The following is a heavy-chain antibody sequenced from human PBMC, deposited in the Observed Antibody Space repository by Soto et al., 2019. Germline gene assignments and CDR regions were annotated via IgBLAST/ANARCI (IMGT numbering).Heavy chain of an antibody. CDR2: ISSNGVST. D-gene: IGHD3-3*01. V-gene: IGHV3-64D*06. CDR1: GLSFNDYA. J-gene: IGHJ4*02. CDR3: VKDRFVNY. Sequence: PGGSLRLSCSASGLSFNDYAMHWVRQAAGKGLKYVSSISSNGVSTYYADSVKGRFTISRDNSKNTLYPQMNSLRVEDTAVYYCVKDRFVNYWGQGALVTVSS.